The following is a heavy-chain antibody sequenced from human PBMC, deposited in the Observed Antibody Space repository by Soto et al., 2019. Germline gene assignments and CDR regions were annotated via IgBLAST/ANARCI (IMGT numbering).Heavy chain of an antibody. D-gene: IGHD2-15*01. Sequence: QEQLLQSGAEVRKPGSSVKVSCKASGGTVDNYAVSSMRQAPGQGLEWRGGIIPMFETVNYAKRFQGRLTIAADDSTSTAYMELTSLTSADAEISFCDRGLRTGNYGMDVWGQGTTVTVSS. J-gene: IGHJ6*02. V-gene: IGHV1-69*01. CDR1: GGTVDNYA. CDR3: DRGLRTGNYGMDV. CDR2: IIPMFETV.